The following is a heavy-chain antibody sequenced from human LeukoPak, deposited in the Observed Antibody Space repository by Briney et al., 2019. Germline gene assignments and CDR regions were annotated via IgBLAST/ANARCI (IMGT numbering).Heavy chain of an antibody. CDR3: ARVQPLPSLADCSGGSCPFGY. V-gene: IGHV1-18*01. CDR2: MSAYSGKR. D-gene: IGHD2-15*01. CDR1: GYTFTSYG. Sequence: ASEKVSFKASGYTFTSYGISWVGQARGQGGEGMGWMSAYSGKRNYAQKLQGRGSMTTDTSTSTPYLELRRLRSDDTAVYYCARVQPLPSLADCSGGSCPFGYWGQGTLVTVSS. J-gene: IGHJ4*02.